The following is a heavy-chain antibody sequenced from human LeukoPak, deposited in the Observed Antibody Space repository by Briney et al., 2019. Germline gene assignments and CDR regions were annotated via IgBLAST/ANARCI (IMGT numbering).Heavy chain of an antibody. Sequence: SVKVSCKASGGTFSSYAISWVRQAPGQGLEWMGRIIPNLGIANYAQKFQGRVTITADKSTSTAYMELSSLRSEDTAVYYCARASQLPGYCSGGSCPIDYWGQGTLVTVSS. CDR1: GGTFSSYA. D-gene: IGHD2-15*01. V-gene: IGHV1-69*04. CDR2: IIPNLGIA. J-gene: IGHJ4*02. CDR3: ARASQLPGYCSGGSCPIDY.